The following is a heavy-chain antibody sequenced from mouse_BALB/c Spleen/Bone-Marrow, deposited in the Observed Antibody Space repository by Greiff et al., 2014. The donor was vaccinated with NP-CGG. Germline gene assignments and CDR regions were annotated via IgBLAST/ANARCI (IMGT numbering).Heavy chain of an antibody. Sequence: VQLKDSGGGLVKPGGSLKLSCAASGFSFSSYAVSWVRQTPEKRLEWVASISGGGNSYHSDNMKGRFTISRDNARNILYLQMSSLRSEDTAMYYCARARGVTTATPYYFDYWGQGTALTVSS. V-gene: IGHV5-6-5*01. CDR2: ISGGGNS. J-gene: IGHJ2*01. CDR1: GFSFSSYA. D-gene: IGHD1-2*01. CDR3: ARARGVTTATPYYFDY.